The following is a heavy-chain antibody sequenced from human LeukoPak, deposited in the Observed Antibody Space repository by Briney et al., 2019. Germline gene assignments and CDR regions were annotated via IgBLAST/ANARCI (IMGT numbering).Heavy chain of an antibody. V-gene: IGHV3-21*01. CDR2: ISSSSSYI. J-gene: IGHJ4*02. D-gene: IGHD1-26*01. CDR1: GFTFSNYA. CDR3: AREQSGISAYFDY. Sequence: GGSLRLSCAASGFTFSNYAMTWVRQAPGKGLEWVSSISSSSSYIYYADSVKGRFTISRDNAKNSLYLQMNSLRAEDTAVYYCAREQSGISAYFDYWGQGTLVTVSS.